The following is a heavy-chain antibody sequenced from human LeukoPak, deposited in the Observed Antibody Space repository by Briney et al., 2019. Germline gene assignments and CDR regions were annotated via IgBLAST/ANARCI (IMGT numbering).Heavy chain of an antibody. CDR1: GGSFSGYY. V-gene: IGHV4-34*01. CDR2: INHSGST. J-gene: IGHJ4*02. D-gene: IGHD3-16*02. CDR3: ARDHYVWGSYRHFDY. Sequence: SETLSLTCAVYGGSFSGYYWSWIRQPPGKGLEWIGEINHSGSTNYNPSLKSRVTISVDTSKNQFSLKLSSVTAADTAVYYCARDHYVWGSYRHFDYWGQGTLVTASS.